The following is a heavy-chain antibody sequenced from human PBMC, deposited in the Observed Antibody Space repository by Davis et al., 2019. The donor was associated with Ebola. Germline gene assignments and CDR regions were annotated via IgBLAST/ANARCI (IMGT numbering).Heavy chain of an antibody. D-gene: IGHD3-3*01. CDR2: IKSKTDGGTT. CDR3: TTYDFWSGQPRWGYYYYYYGMDV. J-gene: IGHJ6*02. Sequence: GESLKISCAASGFTFSNAWMSWVRQAPGKGLEWVGRIKSKTDGGTTDYAAPVKGRFTISRDDSKNTLYLQMNSLKTEDTAVYYCTTYDFWSGQPRWGYYYYYYGMDVWGQGTTVTVSS. CDR1: GFTFSNAW. V-gene: IGHV3-15*01.